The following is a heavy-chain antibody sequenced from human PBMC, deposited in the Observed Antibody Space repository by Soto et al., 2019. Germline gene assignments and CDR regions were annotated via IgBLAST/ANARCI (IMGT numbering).Heavy chain of an antibody. Sequence: QVHLQESGPGLVRPSDTLSLTCAVSGFSIGSNNWWGWIRQPPGKGLEWIGNIYYSGTTQLNPSLKSRVTMSIDGAGNQFSLRLSSVTAADTAVYYCARKERKPAAIWNWGQGTLVTVSS. CDR1: GFSIGSNNW. J-gene: IGHJ4*02. CDR3: ARKERKPAAIWN. D-gene: IGHD2-2*01. V-gene: IGHV4-28*01. CDR2: IYYSGTT.